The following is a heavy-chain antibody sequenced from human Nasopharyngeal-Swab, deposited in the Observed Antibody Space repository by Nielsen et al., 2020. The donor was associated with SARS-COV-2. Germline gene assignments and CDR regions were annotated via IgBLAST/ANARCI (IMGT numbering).Heavy chain of an antibody. J-gene: IGHJ4*02. V-gene: IGHV3-23*01. CDR1: GFTFSSYS. CDR3: ATWMTAHFDY. CDR2: ISGSGGST. D-gene: IGHD5-18*01. Sequence: GESLKISCAASGFTFSSYSMNWVRQAPGKGLEWVSAISGSGGSTYYAGSVKGRFTISRDNSKNTLYLQMNSLRAEDTAVYYCATWMTAHFDYWGQGTLVT.